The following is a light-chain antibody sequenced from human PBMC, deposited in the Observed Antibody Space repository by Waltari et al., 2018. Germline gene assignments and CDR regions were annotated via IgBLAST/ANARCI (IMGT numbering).Light chain of an antibody. J-gene: IGKJ1*01. CDR1: QSLLHSNGYNY. CDR2: LGS. Sequence: DIVMTQSPLSLPVTPGEPASISCRSSQSLLHSNGYNYLDWYLQKPGQSPQLLIYLGSNRASGVPDRFSGIESGTDFTLKISRVEAEDVGVYYCMQALQIPWTFGQGTKVEIK. CDR3: MQALQIPWT. V-gene: IGKV2-28*01.